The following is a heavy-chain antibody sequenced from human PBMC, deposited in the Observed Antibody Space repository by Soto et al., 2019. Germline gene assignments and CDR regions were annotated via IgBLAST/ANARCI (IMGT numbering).Heavy chain of an antibody. D-gene: IGHD1-26*01. V-gene: IGHV3-72*01. CDR3: ARVSLVGPSGGRYFDY. Sequence: PGGSLRLSCAASGFTFRAHYMDWVRQAPGKGLEWVGRIKNKANSYTTEYAASVEGRFTISREDSQNSLYLQMNSLKTEDTAVYYCARVSLVGPSGGRYFDYWGQGSQVAVSS. J-gene: IGHJ4*02. CDR1: GFTFRAHY. CDR2: IKNKANSYTT.